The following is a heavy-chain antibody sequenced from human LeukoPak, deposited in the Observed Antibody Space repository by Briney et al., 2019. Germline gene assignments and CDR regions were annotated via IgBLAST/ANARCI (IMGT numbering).Heavy chain of an antibody. Sequence: GGSLRLSCAASGFTFSSYAMSWVRQAPGKGLEWVSAISGSGGSTYYADSVKGRFTISRDNSKNTLYLQMNSLRAEDTAVYYCAKGPRRGTMVRGVIIGFFDYWGQGTLVTVSS. CDR2: ISGSGGST. J-gene: IGHJ4*02. CDR3: AKGPRRGTMVRGVIIGFFDY. CDR1: GFTFSSYA. V-gene: IGHV3-23*01. D-gene: IGHD3-10*01.